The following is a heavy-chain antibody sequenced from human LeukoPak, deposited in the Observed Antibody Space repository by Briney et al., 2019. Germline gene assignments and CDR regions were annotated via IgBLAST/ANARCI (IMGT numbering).Heavy chain of an antibody. J-gene: IGHJ4*02. D-gene: IGHD2-15*01. Sequence: ASVKVSCKASGYTFTSYGISWVRQAPGQGLEWMGWISAYNGNTNYAQKLQGRVTMTTDTSTSTAYMELRSLRPDDTAVYYCARDTDIVVVVAAAHFDYWGQGTLVSVSS. CDR1: GYTFTSYG. V-gene: IGHV1-18*01. CDR3: ARDTDIVVVVAAAHFDY. CDR2: ISAYNGNT.